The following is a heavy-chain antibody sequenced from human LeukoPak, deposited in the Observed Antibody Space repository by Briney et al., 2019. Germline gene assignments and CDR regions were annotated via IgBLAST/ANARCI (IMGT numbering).Heavy chain of an antibody. CDR2: IYYSGST. D-gene: IGHD5-24*01. J-gene: IGHJ5*02. V-gene: IGHV4-31*03. CDR3: ARAGDGYNPAASWFDP. CDR1: GSSISSGGYY. Sequence: PSETLSLTCTVPGSSISSGGYYWSWIRQHPGKGLEWIGYIYYSGSTYYNPSLKSRVTISVDTSKNQFSLKLSSVTAADTAVYYCARAGDGYNPAASWFDPWGQGTLVTVSS.